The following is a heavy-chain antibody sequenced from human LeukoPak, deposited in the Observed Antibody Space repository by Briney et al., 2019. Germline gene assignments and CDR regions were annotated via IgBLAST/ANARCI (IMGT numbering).Heavy chain of an antibody. D-gene: IGHD3-22*01. Sequence: PSETLSLTCTVSGGSISSYYWSWIRQPAGKGLEWIGRIYTSGSTNYNPSLKSRVTMSIDTFKNQFSLNLSSVTAAVTAVYYCARHSKLGYSDTSGFTTNDAFDIWGQGTMVTVSS. CDR3: ARHSKLGYSDTSGFTTNDAFDI. CDR1: GGSISSYY. V-gene: IGHV4-4*07. CDR2: IYTSGST. J-gene: IGHJ3*02.